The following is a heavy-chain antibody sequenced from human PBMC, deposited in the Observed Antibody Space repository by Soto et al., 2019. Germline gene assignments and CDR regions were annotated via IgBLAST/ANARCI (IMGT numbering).Heavy chain of an antibody. CDR2: MYGDDDK. CDR1: GFSLNTYGVG. V-gene: IGHV2-5*02. Sequence: QITLKESGPTLVKPTQTLTLTCIFSGFSLNTYGVGVGWIRQPPGKALEWLGIMYGDDDKRYSPSLKSRLTITKDTSKNQVVLTMTNMDPLDTATYYCAHRGYSYGYGYWGQGTLVTVSS. D-gene: IGHD5-18*01. CDR3: AHRGYSYGYGY. J-gene: IGHJ4*02.